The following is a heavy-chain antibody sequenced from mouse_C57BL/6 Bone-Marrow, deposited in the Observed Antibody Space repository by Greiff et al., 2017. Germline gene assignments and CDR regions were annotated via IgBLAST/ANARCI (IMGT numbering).Heavy chain of an antibody. J-gene: IGHJ2*01. CDR3: YFYASYYFDY. CDR2: IDPETGGT. CDR1: GYTFTDYE. D-gene: IGHD2-3*01. Sequence: VQLQQSGAELVRPGASVTLSCKASGYTFTDYEMHWVKQTPVHGLEWIGAIDPETGGTAYNQKFKGKAILTADKSSSTAYMELRSLTSEDSAVYDCYFYASYYFDYWGQGTTLTVSS. V-gene: IGHV1-15*01.